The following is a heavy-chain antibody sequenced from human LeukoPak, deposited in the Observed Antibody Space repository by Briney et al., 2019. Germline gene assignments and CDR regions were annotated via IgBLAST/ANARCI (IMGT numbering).Heavy chain of an antibody. CDR1: GFTFSSYA. Sequence: GGSLRLSCSASGFTFSSYAMHWVRQAPGKGLEYVSAISSNGGSTYYADSVKGRFTISRDNSKNTLYLQMSSLRAEDTAVYYCVKGPRSIDGYGGTFDYWGQGTLVTVSS. CDR3: VKGPRSIDGYGGTFDY. J-gene: IGHJ4*02. CDR2: ISSNGGST. D-gene: IGHD5-24*01. V-gene: IGHV3-64D*06.